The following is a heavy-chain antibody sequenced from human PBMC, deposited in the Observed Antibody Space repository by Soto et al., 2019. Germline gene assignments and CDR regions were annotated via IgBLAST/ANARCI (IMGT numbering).Heavy chain of an antibody. J-gene: IGHJ4*02. Sequence: SETLSLTCTVSGGSISSYYWSWIRQPPGKGLEWIGYIFYSGSTNYNPSLKSRVTISVDTSKNQFSLKLSSVTAADTAVYYCARKGYNYDYWGQGTLVTVYS. D-gene: IGHD5-18*01. CDR1: GGSISSYY. V-gene: IGHV4-59*01. CDR3: ARKGYNYDY. CDR2: IFYSGST.